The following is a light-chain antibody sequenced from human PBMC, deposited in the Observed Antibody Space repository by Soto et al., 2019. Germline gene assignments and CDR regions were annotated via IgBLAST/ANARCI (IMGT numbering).Light chain of an antibody. V-gene: IGLV2-14*01. J-gene: IGLJ2*01. CDR1: SSDVGGYNY. CDR2: EVS. Sequence: QSALTQPASVSGSPGQSITISCTGTSSDVGGYNYVSWYQQHPGKAPKLMIYEVSNRPSGVSNRFSGSKSGNTASLTISGLQAEDEADHYCSSYTSSRVFGGGTKLTVL. CDR3: SSYTSSRV.